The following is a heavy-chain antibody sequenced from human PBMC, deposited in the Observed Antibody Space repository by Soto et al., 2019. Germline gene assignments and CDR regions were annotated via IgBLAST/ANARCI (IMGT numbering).Heavy chain of an antibody. Sequence: GGSLRLSCAASGFTFTRFSMDWVRQAPGKGLEWVSSISSTTNYIYYGDSMKGRFTISRDNAKNSLYLEMNSLRAEDTAVYYCARESEDLTSNFDYWGQGTLVTVSS. CDR3: ARESEDLTSNFDY. V-gene: IGHV3-21*06. J-gene: IGHJ4*02. CDR1: GFTFTRFS. CDR2: ISSTTNYI.